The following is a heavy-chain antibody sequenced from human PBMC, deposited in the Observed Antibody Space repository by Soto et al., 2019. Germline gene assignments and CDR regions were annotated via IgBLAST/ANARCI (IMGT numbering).Heavy chain of an antibody. CDR1: GDSVSGGDSY. Sequence: QVQLQESGPGLVKPSQTLSLTCTVSGDSVSGGDSYWSWIRQPPGKALEWIGYTSFSGYTSYSPSLKSRVTMSVYMSKFHFSLRLTSLPAADTAIYYCVRGGNPYHYATSGPGTFDKWGQGTLVSVSS. CDR3: VRGGNPYHYATSGPGTFDK. CDR2: TSFSGYT. V-gene: IGHV4-30-4*01. J-gene: IGHJ4*02. D-gene: IGHD3-22*01.